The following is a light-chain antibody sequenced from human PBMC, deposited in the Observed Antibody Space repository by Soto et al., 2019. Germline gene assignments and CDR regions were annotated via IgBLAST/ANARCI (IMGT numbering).Light chain of an antibody. J-gene: IGKJ4*01. CDR3: QHYVTWPLA. V-gene: IGKV3-15*01. CDR2: DMS. Sequence: EVVMTQSPATLSASPGERATLSCRASRGIGSTLAWYQQKPGQTPRLLIYDMSTRATGVPARFIGSASGTEFTLTITSLQSEGFAICYCQHYVTWPLAISGGTRVVNK. CDR1: RGIGST.